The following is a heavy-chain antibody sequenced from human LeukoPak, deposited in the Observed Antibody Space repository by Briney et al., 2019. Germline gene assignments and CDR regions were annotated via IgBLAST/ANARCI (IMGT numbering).Heavy chain of an antibody. Sequence: GASVTVSCTASGGTFSSYAISWVRQAPGQGLEWMGRIIPILGIANYAQKFQGRVTITADKSTSTAYMELSSLRSEDTAVYYCARDRGGWLQRSYYFDYWGQGTLVTVSS. CDR1: GGTFSSYA. D-gene: IGHD3-10*01. V-gene: IGHV1-69*04. J-gene: IGHJ4*02. CDR3: ARDRGGWLQRSYYFDY. CDR2: IIPILGIA.